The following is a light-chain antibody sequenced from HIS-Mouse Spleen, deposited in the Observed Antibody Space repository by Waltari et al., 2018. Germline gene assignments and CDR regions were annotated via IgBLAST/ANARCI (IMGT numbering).Light chain of an antibody. J-gene: IGLJ3*02. CDR3: CSYAGSSTWV. V-gene: IGLV2-23*01. Sequence: QSALTQPASVSGSPGQSITTSCTETISYAGSYNLASWYQQHPGKAPKLMIYEGSKRPSVVSNRFSGSKSGNTASLTISGLQAEDEADYYCCSYAGSSTWVFGGGTKLTVL. CDR1: ISYAGSYNL. CDR2: EGS.